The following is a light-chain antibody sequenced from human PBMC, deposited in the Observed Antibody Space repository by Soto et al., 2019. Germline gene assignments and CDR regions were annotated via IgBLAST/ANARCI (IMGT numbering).Light chain of an antibody. Sequence: QSVLTQPPSASGTPGQRVTISCSGSSSNIGSNTVNWYRHLPGTAPKLLIYFNNQRPSGVPDRFSGSKSGTSASLAISGLQSEDEADYYCATWDDSLNGVVFGGGTKLTVL. J-gene: IGLJ2*01. CDR1: SSNIGSNT. CDR3: ATWDDSLNGVV. V-gene: IGLV1-44*01. CDR2: FNN.